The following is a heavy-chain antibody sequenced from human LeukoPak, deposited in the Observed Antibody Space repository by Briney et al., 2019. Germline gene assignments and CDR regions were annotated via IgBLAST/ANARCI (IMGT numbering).Heavy chain of an antibody. Sequence: PSETLSLTCSVSGGSISSGDYYWTWVRQPAGKGLESIGRTNPYGTTNYNPSVRSRLTISVDTSRNQFSLKLSSVTAADTAVYYCARSHPLPSGYHDYWGQGTLVTVSS. CDR1: GGSISSGDYY. J-gene: IGHJ4*02. CDR2: TNPYGTT. D-gene: IGHD3-22*01. CDR3: ARSHPLPSGYHDY. V-gene: IGHV4-61*02.